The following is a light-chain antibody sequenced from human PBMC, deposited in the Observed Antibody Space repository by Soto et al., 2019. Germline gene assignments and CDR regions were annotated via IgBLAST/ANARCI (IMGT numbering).Light chain of an antibody. J-gene: IGLJ1*01. V-gene: IGLV2-14*01. CDR1: SSNVGGYDY. CDR3: SSYSISTAYL. Sequence: QSVLTQPASVSGSPGKWITISCTGTSSNVGGYDYVSWYQLHPGKAPKLMVFEVSNRPSGVSYRFSGSKSGNTASLTISGLQAEDEADYFCSSYSISTAYLFGTGTKVTVL. CDR2: EVS.